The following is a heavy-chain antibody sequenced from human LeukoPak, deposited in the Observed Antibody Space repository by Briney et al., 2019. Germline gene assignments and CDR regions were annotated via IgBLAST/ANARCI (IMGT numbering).Heavy chain of an antibody. Sequence: GGSLRLSCAAPGFTFSSYSMNWVRQAPGKGLEWVSSISGSSSYIYYADSVKGRFTISRDNAKNSLYLQMNSLRAEDTAVYYCARDLVVVVPAALRLYGMDVWGQGTTVTVSS. CDR3: ARDLVVVVPAALRLYGMDV. CDR2: ISGSSSYI. CDR1: GFTFSSYS. V-gene: IGHV3-21*01. D-gene: IGHD2-2*01. J-gene: IGHJ6*02.